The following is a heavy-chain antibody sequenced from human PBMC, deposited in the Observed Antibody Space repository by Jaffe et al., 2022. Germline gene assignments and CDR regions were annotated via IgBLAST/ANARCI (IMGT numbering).Heavy chain of an antibody. D-gene: IGHD5-12*01. CDR2: INAGNGNT. CDR3: AREPYSGYDWAYYYYYYMDV. V-gene: IGHV1-3*01. Sequence: QVQLVQSGAEVKKPGASVKVSCKASGYTFTSYAMHWVRQAPGQRLEWMGWINAGNGNTKYSQKFQGRVTITRDTSASTAYMELSSLRSEDTAVYYCAREPYSGYDWAYYYYYYMDVWGKGTTVTVSS. J-gene: IGHJ6*03. CDR1: GYTFTSYA.